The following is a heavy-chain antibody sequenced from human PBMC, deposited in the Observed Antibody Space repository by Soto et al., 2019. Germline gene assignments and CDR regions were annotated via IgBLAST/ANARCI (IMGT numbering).Heavy chain of an antibody. V-gene: IGHV1-46*01. CDR3: ARATRQPKIMVYVMDY. D-gene: IGHD2-8*01. J-gene: IGHJ4*02. Sequence: ASVKVSGKASEYTFSSYYIHWLRQAPGQGLEWMGIINPSGGSTSYAQKFQGRVTMTRDTSTSTVYMELSSLRSEDTAVYYCARATRQPKIMVYVMDYWGQGTLVTVSS. CDR2: INPSGGST. CDR1: EYTFSSYY.